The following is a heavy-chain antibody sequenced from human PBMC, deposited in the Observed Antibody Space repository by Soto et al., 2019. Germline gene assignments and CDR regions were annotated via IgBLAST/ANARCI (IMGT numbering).Heavy chain of an antibody. CDR2: INAGNGNT. V-gene: IGHV1-3*01. J-gene: IGHJ4*02. D-gene: IGHD4-17*01. CDR1: GYTFTSYA. CDR3: ARDLQERLRSTGY. Sequence: EAPVKVSCKASGYTFTSYAMHWVRQAPGQRLEWMGWINAGNGNTKYSQKFQGRVTITRDTSASTAYMELSSLRSEDTAVYYCARDLQERLRSTGYWGQGTLVTVSS.